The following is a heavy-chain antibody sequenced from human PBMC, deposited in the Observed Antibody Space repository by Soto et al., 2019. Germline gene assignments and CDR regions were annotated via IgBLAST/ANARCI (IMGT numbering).Heavy chain of an antibody. CDR2: IDWDDDK. D-gene: IGHD1-26*01. CDR1: GFSLSTSGMC. CDR3: ARLGGSYYEY. V-gene: IGHV2-70*01. J-gene: IGHJ4*01. Sequence: SGPTLVNPTQTLTLTCTFSGFSLSTSGMCVSWIRQPPGTALERLALIDWDDDKYYSTSLKTRLTISKDTSKKQVVLTMTNMDPVDTATYYCARLGGSYYEYWGHGTMVTVSS.